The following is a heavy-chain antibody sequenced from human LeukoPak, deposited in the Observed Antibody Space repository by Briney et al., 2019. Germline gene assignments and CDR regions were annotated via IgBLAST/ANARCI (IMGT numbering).Heavy chain of an antibody. CDR2: INPNSGGT. CDR1: GYTFSGYY. V-gene: IGHV1-2*02. D-gene: IGHD3-10*01. J-gene: IGHJ5*02. CDR3: ARDSTLVRGVTMTDWFDP. Sequence: RASVKVSCKASGYTFSGYYMHWVRQAPGQGLEWMGWINPNSGGTNYAQKFQGRVTMTRDTSISTAYMGLSRLRSDDTAVYYCARDSTLVRGVTMTDWFDPWGQGTLVTVSS.